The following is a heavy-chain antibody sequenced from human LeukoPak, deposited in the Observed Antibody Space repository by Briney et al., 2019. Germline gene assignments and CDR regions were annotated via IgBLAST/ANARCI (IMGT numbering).Heavy chain of an antibody. CDR3: ARVRTPQYGSGSLQDY. CDR1: GYTLTELS. J-gene: IGHJ4*02. V-gene: IGHV1-24*01. CDR2: FDPEDGET. D-gene: IGHD3-10*01. Sequence: GASVKVSCKVSGYTLTELSMHWVRQAPGKGLEWMGGFDPEDGETIYAQKFQGRVTMTEDTSTDTAYMELRSLRSDDTAVYYCARVRTPQYGSGSLQDYWGQGTLVTVSS.